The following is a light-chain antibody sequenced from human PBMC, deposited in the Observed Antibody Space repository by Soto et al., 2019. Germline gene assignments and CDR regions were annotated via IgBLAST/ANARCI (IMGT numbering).Light chain of an antibody. CDR3: QQYENLPT. V-gene: IGKV1-33*01. Sequence: DIQMPQCRCSLSASVGDRVTITCQASQNINNYLNWYQQKPGRAPKLLIYDASNLEAGVPSRFRGSGSGTDFTFTISRLQPEDIATYYCQQYENLPTFGQGTRLEIK. CDR1: QNINNY. CDR2: DAS. J-gene: IGKJ5*01.